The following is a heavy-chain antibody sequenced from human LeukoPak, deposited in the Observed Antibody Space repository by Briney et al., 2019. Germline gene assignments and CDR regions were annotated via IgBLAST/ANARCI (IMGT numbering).Heavy chain of an antibody. Sequence: ASVKVSCKVSGYTLTGLSMHWVRQAPGKGLEWMGGFDPEDGETIYAQKFQGRVTMTEDTFTDTAYMELSSLRSEDTAVYYCASRSVVDGDYVPFDYWGQGTLVTVSS. D-gene: IGHD4-17*01. J-gene: IGHJ4*02. CDR1: GYTLTGLS. CDR2: FDPEDGET. V-gene: IGHV1-24*01. CDR3: ASRSVVDGDYVPFDY.